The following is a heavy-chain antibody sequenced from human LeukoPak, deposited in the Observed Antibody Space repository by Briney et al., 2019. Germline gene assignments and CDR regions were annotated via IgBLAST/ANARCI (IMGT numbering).Heavy chain of an antibody. Sequence: GGSLRLSCAASGFTFRTFEMNWVRQAPGKGLEWVSYISSSGSNIYYADSVKGRFTISRDNAKNSLYLQMNSLRVEDTAVYYCARADMATITIDYWGQGTLVTVSS. J-gene: IGHJ4*02. CDR1: GFTFRTFE. D-gene: IGHD5-24*01. V-gene: IGHV3-48*03. CDR2: ISSSGSNI. CDR3: ARADMATITIDY.